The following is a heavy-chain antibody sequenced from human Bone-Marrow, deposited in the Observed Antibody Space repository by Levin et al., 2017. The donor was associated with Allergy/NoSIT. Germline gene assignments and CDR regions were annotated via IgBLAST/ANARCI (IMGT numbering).Heavy chain of an antibody. Sequence: PSETLSLTCTVSGVSISSGGYYWSWIRQYPGKGLEWIGDIYYSGSANYNPSLRSRLTISVDTSKNQFSMKLISVAAADTAVYYCARDASSSAFSSGLDHWGQGTLVTVSS. D-gene: IGHD3-22*01. CDR3: ARDASSSAFSSGLDH. CDR1: GVSISSGGYY. V-gene: IGHV4-31*03. J-gene: IGHJ4*02. CDR2: IYYSGSA.